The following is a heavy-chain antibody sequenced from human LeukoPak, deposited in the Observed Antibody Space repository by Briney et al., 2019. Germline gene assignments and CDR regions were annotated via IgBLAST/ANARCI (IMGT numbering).Heavy chain of an antibody. V-gene: IGHV4-34*01. CDR2: INHSGST. CDR3: ARRGIQLWSH. CDR1: GGSFSGYY. Sequence: SETLSLTCAVYGGSFSGYYWSWIRQPPGKGLEWIGEINHSGSTNYNPSLKSRVTISVDTSNNQFSLKLSSVTAADTAVYYCARRGIQLWSHWGQGTLVTVSS. J-gene: IGHJ4*02. D-gene: IGHD5-18*01.